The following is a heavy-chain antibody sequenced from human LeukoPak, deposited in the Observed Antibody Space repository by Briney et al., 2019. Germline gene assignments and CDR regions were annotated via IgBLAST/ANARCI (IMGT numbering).Heavy chain of an antibody. V-gene: IGHV3-74*01. CDR3: VSFYETY. Sequence: GSLRLSCAASGNYLMHWVRQAPGKGLVWVSHINSDGSWTSYADSVKGRFTISKDNAKSTVYLQMNSLRAEDTAVYYCVSFYETYWGRGTLVTVSS. CDR2: INSDGSWT. CDR1: GNYL. J-gene: IGHJ4*02. D-gene: IGHD2/OR15-2a*01.